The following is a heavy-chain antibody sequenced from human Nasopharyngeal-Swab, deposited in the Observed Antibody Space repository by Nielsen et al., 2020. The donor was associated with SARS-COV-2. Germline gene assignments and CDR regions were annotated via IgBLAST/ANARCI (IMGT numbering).Heavy chain of an antibody. V-gene: IGHV3-21*01. Sequence: ESLKIPCAASGFPFRSYSMNWVRQAPGKGLEWVSSISSSSSYIHYADSVKGRFTISRDNAKNSLYLQMNSLRAEDTAVYYCARDPTSTNIVVVPATNKGAFDIWGQGTMVTVSS. J-gene: IGHJ3*02. CDR3: ARDPTSTNIVVVPATNKGAFDI. CDR1: GFPFRSYS. CDR2: ISSSSSYI. D-gene: IGHD2-2*01.